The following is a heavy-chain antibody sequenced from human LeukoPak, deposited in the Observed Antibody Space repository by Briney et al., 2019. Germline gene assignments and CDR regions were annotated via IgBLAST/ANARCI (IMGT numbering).Heavy chain of an antibody. D-gene: IGHD2-2*03. CDR2: INPNSGGT. CDR3: ARGILDIIVVPAANFDY. Sequence: GASVKVSCKASEYTFTGYYMHWVRQAPGQGLEWMGWINPNSGGTNYAQKFQGRVTMTRDTSISTAYMELSRLRSDDRAVYYCARGILDIIVVPAANFDYWGQGTLVTLSS. J-gene: IGHJ4*02. CDR1: EYTFTGYY. V-gene: IGHV1-2*02.